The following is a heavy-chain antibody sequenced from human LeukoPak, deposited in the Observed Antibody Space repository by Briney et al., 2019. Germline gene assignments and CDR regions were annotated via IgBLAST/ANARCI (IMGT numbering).Heavy chain of an antibody. D-gene: IGHD5-24*01. CDR1: GGSFSGYY. V-gene: IGHV4-34*01. Sequence: SETLSLTCAVYGGSFSGYYWSWIRQPPGKGLEWIGEINHSGSTNYNPSLKSRVTISVDTSKNQFSLKLSSVTAADTAVYCCARQRWLQLGYFDYWGQGTLVTVSS. CDR2: INHSGST. J-gene: IGHJ4*02. CDR3: ARQRWLQLGYFDY.